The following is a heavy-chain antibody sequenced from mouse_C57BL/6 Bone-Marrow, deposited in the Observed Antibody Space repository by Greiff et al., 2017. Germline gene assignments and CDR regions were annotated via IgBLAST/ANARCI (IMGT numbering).Heavy chain of an antibody. CDR3: SRQVTTVLATKYFDV. CDR2: ISGGGGNT. D-gene: IGHD1-1*01. J-gene: IGHJ1*03. V-gene: IGHV5-9*01. CDR1: GFTFSSYT. Sequence: EVHLVESGGGLVKPGGSLKLSCAASGFTFSSYTMSWVRQTPEKRLQWVAAISGGGGNTYYPESVKGRFTISRDNDNNILYLQMSSLRSEDTALYYCSRQVTTVLATKYFDVWGTGTTVTVSS.